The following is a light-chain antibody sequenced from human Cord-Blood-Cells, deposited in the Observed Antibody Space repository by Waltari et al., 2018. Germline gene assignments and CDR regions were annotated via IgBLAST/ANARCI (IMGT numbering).Light chain of an antibody. CDR1: TSNIRSTY. CDR2: RNN. Sequence: QSVLTQPPSASGTSGQRVPISCPGITSNIRSTYVYWYQQPPATAPKLLIYRNNQRPSGVPDRFSGSKSGNTASLTISGLQAEDEADYYCSSYTSSSTWVFGGGTKLTVL. CDR3: SSYTSSSTWV. J-gene: IGLJ3*02. V-gene: IGLV1-47*01.